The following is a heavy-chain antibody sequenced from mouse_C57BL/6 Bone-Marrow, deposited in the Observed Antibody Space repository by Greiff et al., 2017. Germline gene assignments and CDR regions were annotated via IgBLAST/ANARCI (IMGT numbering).Heavy chain of an antibody. J-gene: IGHJ4*01. Sequence: QVQLQQSGAELARPGASVKLSCKASGYTFTSYGISWVKQSTGQGLEWIGESYPRSGNTDYNEKFKGKATLTADKSSSTAYMELRSLTSEDSAVYFCARGYYGSSPFYYAMDYWGQGTSVTVSS. CDR2: SYPRSGNT. V-gene: IGHV1-81*01. CDR3: ARGYYGSSPFYYAMDY. D-gene: IGHD1-1*01. CDR1: GYTFTSYG.